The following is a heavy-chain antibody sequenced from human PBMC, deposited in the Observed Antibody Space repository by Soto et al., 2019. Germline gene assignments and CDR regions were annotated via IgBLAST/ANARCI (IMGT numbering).Heavy chain of an antibody. CDR2: IIPIFGSA. D-gene: IGHD3-22*01. J-gene: IGHJ3*02. V-gene: IGHV1-69*12. Sequence: QVQLVQSGAEVKKPGSSVKVSCKASGGTFSNYAISWVRQAPGQGLEWMGEIIPIFGSAKNAQKFQCRLTIIADEFTSTVYMELSGLRSEDTAVYYCARLWASYDSSGSSDGFDIWGQGTMVTVSS. CDR3: ARLWASYDSSGSSDGFDI. CDR1: GGTFSNYA.